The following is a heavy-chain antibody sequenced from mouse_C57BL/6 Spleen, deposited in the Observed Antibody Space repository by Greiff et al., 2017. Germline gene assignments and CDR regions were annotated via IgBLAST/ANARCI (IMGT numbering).Heavy chain of an antibody. CDR3: AKGGYFDG. Sequence: VQLQQSGPELVKPGASVKISCKASGYAFSSSWMNWVKQRPGKGLEWIGRIYPGDGDTNYNGKFKGKATLTADKSSSTAYMQLRSLTSEDSAVYFCAKGGYFDGWGTGTTVTVSS. CDR1: GYAFSSSW. V-gene: IGHV1-82*01. J-gene: IGHJ1*03. CDR2: IYPGDGDT.